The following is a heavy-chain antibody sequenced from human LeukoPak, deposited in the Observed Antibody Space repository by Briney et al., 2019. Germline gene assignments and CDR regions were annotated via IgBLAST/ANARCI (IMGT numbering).Heavy chain of an antibody. CDR2: IYYSGST. V-gene: IGHV4-31*03. Sequence: PSETLSLTCTVSGGSISSGGYSWSWIRQHPGKGLEWIGYIYYSGSTYYNPSLKSRVTISVDTSKNQFSLKLSSVTAADTAVYYCARGAAAGIGYWGQGTLVTVSS. CDR3: ARGAAAGIGY. CDR1: GGSISSGGYS. J-gene: IGHJ4*02. D-gene: IGHD6-13*01.